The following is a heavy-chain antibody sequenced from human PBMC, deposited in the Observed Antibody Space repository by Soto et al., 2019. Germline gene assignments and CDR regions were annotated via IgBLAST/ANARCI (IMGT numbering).Heavy chain of an antibody. D-gene: IGHD3-9*01. CDR3: ATQPTGYPNWFDA. V-gene: IGHV4-39*01. J-gene: IGHJ5*02. CDR2: IFYGHGT. Sequence: VQLRESGPGLVNPSETLSLTCTVSGGSVTSSTSSWAWVRQPPGKGLHWIGTIFYGHGTYYNPSLESRVTISLDTSKIQFSLELTSVTAADTAVYYCATQPTGYPNWFDAWGRGILVIVSS. CDR1: GGSVTSSTSS.